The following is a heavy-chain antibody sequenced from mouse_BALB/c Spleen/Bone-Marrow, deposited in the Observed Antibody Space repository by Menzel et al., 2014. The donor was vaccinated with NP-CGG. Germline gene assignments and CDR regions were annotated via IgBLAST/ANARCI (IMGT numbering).Heavy chain of an antibody. D-gene: IGHD2-3*01. CDR1: GFTFSGFG. V-gene: IGHV5-17*02. Sequence: EVMLVESGGGLVQPGGSRKLSCAASGFTFSGFGMHWVRQAPEKGLEWVAYISTGSSTIYYADTVKGRFTISRDNPKNTLFLQMTSLRSEDTAMYYCARSDGAMDYWGQGTSVTVSS. J-gene: IGHJ4*01. CDR3: ARSDGAMDY. CDR2: ISTGSSTI.